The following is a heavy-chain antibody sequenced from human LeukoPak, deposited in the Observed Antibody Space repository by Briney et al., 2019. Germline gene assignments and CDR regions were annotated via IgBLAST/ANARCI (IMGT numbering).Heavy chain of an antibody. J-gene: IGHJ4*02. Sequence: GGSLRLSCAASGFTFSSYGMHWVRQAPGKGLEWVAVISYDGSNKHYADSVKGRFTISRDNSKNTLYLQMNSLRAEDTAVYYCAKALWFGESPHYFDYWGQGTLVTVSS. CDR2: ISYDGSNK. D-gene: IGHD3-10*01. CDR3: AKALWFGESPHYFDY. V-gene: IGHV3-30*18. CDR1: GFTFSSYG.